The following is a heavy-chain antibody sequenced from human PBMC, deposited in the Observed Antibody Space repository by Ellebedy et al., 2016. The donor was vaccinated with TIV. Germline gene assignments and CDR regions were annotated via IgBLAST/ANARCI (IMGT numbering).Heavy chain of an antibody. V-gene: IGHV3-30*04. J-gene: IGHJ4*02. CDR1: GFTFSHHA. CDR2: ISYDGNNK. D-gene: IGHD3-9*01. CDR3: ARVDILRWYYFDS. Sequence: GESLKISCAASGFTFSHHAFYWVRQAPGKGLEWVTIISYDGNNKFYLDSVEGRFSISRDDSKNTLYLQMNSLRAEDTAIYYCARVDILRWYYFDSWGQGTLVTVSS.